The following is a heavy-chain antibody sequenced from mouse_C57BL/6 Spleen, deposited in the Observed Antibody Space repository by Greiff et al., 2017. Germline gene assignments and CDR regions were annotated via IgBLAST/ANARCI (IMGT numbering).Heavy chain of an antibody. CDR1: GYTFTSYG. CDR2: IYPRSGNT. J-gene: IGHJ2*01. D-gene: IGHD1-1*01. V-gene: IGHV1-81*01. CDR3: ARRVTTVVAPYFDY. Sequence: VQLQQSGAELARPGASVKLSCKASGYTFTSYGISWVKQRPGQGLEWIGEIYPRSGNTYYNEKFKGKATLTADKSSSTAYMELRSLTSEDSAVYFCARRVTTVVAPYFDYWGQGTTLTVSS.